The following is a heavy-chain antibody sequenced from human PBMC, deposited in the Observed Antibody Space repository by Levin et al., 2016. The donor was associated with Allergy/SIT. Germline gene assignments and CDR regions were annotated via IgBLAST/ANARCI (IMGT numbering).Heavy chain of an antibody. Sequence: WVRQAPGQRLEWMGWINAGNGNTKYSQKFQGRVTITRDTSASTAYMELSSLRSEDTAVYYCARGVYYYDSSGGMAFDIWGQGTMVTVSS. CDR3: ARGVYYYDSSGGMAFDI. D-gene: IGHD3-22*01. V-gene: IGHV1-3*01. J-gene: IGHJ3*02. CDR2: INAGNGNT.